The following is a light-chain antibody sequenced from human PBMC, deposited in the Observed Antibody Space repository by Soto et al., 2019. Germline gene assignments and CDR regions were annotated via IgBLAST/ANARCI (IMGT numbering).Light chain of an antibody. V-gene: IGKV3-15*01. J-gene: IGKJ4*01. CDR3: QQYDNWPLT. CDR2: SAS. Sequence: EIVMTQSPATLSVSPGERATLSCRASQSVSSDLAWYHQKPGQAPRLLIYSASTRATGIPARFSGSGSGTDFTLTISSLQSEDFGVYFRQQYDNWPLTFGGGTKVDIK. CDR1: QSVSSD.